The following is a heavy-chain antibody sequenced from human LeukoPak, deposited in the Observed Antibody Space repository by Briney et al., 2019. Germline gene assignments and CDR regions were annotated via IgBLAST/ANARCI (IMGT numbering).Heavy chain of an antibody. CDR2: IKQDGSEK. CDR1: GFTFSSYG. CDR3: ASYCSSTSCFHDAFDI. J-gene: IGHJ3*02. V-gene: IGHV3-7*01. Sequence: GGSLRLSCAASGFTFSSYGMSWVRQAPGKGLEWVANIKQDGSEKYYVDSVKGRFTISRDNAKNSLYLQMNSLRAEDTAVYYCASYCSSTSCFHDAFDIWGQGTMVTVSS. D-gene: IGHD2-2*01.